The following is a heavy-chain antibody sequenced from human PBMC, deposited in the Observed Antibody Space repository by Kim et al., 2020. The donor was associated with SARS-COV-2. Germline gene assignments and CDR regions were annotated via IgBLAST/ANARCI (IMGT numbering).Heavy chain of an antibody. CDR1: GGSFSGYY. J-gene: IGHJ4*02. V-gene: IGHV4-34*01. CDR3: ARSKLISSRVDILTGYYSY. CDR2: INHSGST. Sequence: SETLSLTCAVYGGSFSGYYWSWIRQPPGKGLEWIGEINHSGSTNYNPSLKSRVTISVDTSKNQFSLKLSSVTAADTAVYYCARSKLISSRVDILTGYYSYWGQGTLVTVSS. D-gene: IGHD3-9*01.